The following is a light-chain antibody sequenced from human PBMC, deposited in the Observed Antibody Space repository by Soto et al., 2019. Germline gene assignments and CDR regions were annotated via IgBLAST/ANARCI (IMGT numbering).Light chain of an antibody. CDR1: GGSIASNY. Sequence: FMLTQPPSVSESPGKTITISCTRSGGSIASNYVQWYQQRPGSSPTTVIYEDDRRPSGVPDRFSGSIDSSSTSASLSSSRLGTEDEATYCCHSCDSSAQVFGGGTKLTVL. J-gene: IGLJ3*02. CDR2: EDD. CDR3: HSCDSSAQV. V-gene: IGLV6-57*01.